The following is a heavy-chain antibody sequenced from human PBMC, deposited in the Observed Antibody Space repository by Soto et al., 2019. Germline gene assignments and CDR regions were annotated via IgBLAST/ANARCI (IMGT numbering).Heavy chain of an antibody. CDR2: ISAYNGNT. D-gene: IGHD6-13*01. J-gene: IGHJ4*02. CDR3: ARDRGRSSWYYALNDF. Sequence: ASVKASCKDSGYTITSYGISWVRQAPEQGLEWMGWISAYNGNTNYAQKLQGRVTMTTDTSTSTAYMELRSLRSDDTAVYYCARDRGRSSWYYALNDFWGQGTLVTVSS. V-gene: IGHV1-18*01. CDR1: GYTITSYG.